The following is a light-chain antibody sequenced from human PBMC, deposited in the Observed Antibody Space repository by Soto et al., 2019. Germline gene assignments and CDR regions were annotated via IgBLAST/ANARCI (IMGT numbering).Light chain of an antibody. CDR2: GAS. V-gene: IGKV3-20*01. Sequence: EIVLTQSPGTLSLSPGERVSLSCRASQSVSSSYLAWYQQKPGQAPRLLIYGASSRATGIPDRFSGSGSGTDFTLTISRLEPEDFAVYYCQHWTFGQGTKVEIK. J-gene: IGKJ1*01. CDR1: QSVSSSY. CDR3: QHWT.